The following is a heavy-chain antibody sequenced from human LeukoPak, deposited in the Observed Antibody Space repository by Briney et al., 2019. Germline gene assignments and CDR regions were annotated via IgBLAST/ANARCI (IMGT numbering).Heavy chain of an antibody. D-gene: IGHD4-11*01. J-gene: IGHJ5*02. CDR1: GFSFSSYT. CDR2: ISSSSSYI. CDR3: GRLHPTDNWFDP. Sequence: GGSLRLSCAASGFSFSSYTMNWVRQAPGKGLEWVSIISSSSSYIYYADSVKGRFAISRDNSKNTLYLQMNSLRAEDTAVYYCGRLHPTDNWFDPWGQGTLVTVSS. V-gene: IGHV3-21*04.